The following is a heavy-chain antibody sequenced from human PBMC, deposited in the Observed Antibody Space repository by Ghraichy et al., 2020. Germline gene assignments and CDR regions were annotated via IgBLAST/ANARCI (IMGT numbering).Heavy chain of an antibody. CDR1: GFMFRNYA. CDR2: ISGNGDST. D-gene: IGHD2-8*01. V-gene: IGHV3-23*01. CDR3: DKSYDPGYFTNGVCRTPNYFDP. J-gene: IGHJ5*02. Sequence: GGSLRLSCAASGFMFRNYAMSWVRQAPGKGLEWVSAISGNGDSTYYADSVKGRLTISRDNSKNTLFLQMDSLRSEDTALYFCDKSYDPGYFTNGVCRTPNYFDPWGQGTLVTVSS.